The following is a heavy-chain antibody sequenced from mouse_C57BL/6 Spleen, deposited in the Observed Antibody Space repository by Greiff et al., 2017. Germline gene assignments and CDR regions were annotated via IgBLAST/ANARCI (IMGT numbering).Heavy chain of an antibody. CDR1: GYAFSSYW. V-gene: IGHV1-80*01. J-gene: IGHJ4*01. Sequence: VQLQQSGAELVKPGASVKISCKASGYAFSSYWMNWVEQRPGQGLEWIGQIYPGDGDTNYNGKFKGKATLTADKSSSTAYMQLSSLTSEDSAVYFCARSDWAYAMDYWGQGTSVTVSS. CDR3: ARSDWAYAMDY. D-gene: IGHD4-1*01. CDR2: IYPGDGDT.